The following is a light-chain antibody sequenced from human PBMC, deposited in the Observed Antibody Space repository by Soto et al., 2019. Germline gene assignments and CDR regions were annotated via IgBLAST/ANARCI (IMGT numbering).Light chain of an antibody. V-gene: IGLV2-14*01. Sequence: QSALTQPASVSGSPGQSVTISCTGASSDVGGNDYVSWYQQHPGKAPKLILYEVNNRPSGVSNHFSGSKSGNTASLIISVLQADDEADYYCSSYSTTSTLVFGSGTKLTVL. CDR3: SSYSTTSTLV. J-gene: IGLJ1*01. CDR2: EVN. CDR1: SSDVGGNDY.